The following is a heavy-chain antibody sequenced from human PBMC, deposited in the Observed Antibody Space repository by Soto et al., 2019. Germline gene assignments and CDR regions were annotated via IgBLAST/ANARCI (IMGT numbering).Heavy chain of an antibody. V-gene: IGHV4-4*07. J-gene: IGHJ6*02. Sequence: SETLSLTCTVSGGSMSSYYWSWIRQPAGKGLEWIGRIYSSGSTNYNDSLKGRITMSVDTSKNQFSLVMTSVTAADTAVYYCARWATGASSHGMDVWGQGATVTVSS. CDR2: IYSSGST. CDR3: ARWATGASSHGMDV. D-gene: IGHD2-8*02. CDR1: GGSMSSYY.